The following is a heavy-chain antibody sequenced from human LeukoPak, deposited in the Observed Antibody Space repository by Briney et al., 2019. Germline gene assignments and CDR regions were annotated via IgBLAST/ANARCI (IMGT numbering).Heavy chain of an antibody. Sequence: PSETLSLTCTVSGGSISSGGYYWSWIRQHPGKGLEWIGYIYYSGSTYYNPSLKSRVTISVGTSKNQFSLKLSSVTAADTAVYYCARAHCSSTSCHGHYFDYWGQGTLVTVSS. J-gene: IGHJ4*02. CDR2: IYYSGST. D-gene: IGHD2-2*01. CDR3: ARAHCSSTSCHGHYFDY. V-gene: IGHV4-31*03. CDR1: GGSISSGGYY.